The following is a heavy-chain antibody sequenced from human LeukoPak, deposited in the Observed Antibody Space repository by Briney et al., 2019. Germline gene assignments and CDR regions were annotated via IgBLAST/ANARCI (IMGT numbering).Heavy chain of an antibody. D-gene: IGHD6-13*01. Sequence: SETLSLTCTVSGGSISSYYWSWIRQPPGKGLEWIGYIYYSGSTNYNPPLKSRVTISVDTSKNQFSLKLSSVTAADTAVYYCARVIAAAGPYGMDVWGQGTTVTVSS. CDR2: IYYSGST. CDR1: GGSISSYY. CDR3: ARVIAAAGPYGMDV. J-gene: IGHJ6*02. V-gene: IGHV4-59*01.